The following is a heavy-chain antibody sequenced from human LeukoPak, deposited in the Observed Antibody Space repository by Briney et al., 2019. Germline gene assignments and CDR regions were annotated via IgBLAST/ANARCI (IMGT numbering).Heavy chain of an antibody. CDR3: ARSLGYDSSGTQPGVDY. CDR2: INPSGGST. CDR1: GYTFTSYY. V-gene: IGHV1-46*01. D-gene: IGHD3-22*01. J-gene: IGHJ4*02. Sequence: GASVKVSCKASGYTFTSYYMHWVRQAPGQGLEWMGIINPSGGSTSYAQKFQGRVTMTRDTSTSTVYTELSSLRSEDTAVYYCARSLGYDSSGTQPGVDYWGQGTLVTVSS.